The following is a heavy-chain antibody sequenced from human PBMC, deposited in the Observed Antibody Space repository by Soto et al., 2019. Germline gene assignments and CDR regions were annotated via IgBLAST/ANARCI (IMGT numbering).Heavy chain of an antibody. CDR1: GGSISSGGHY. Sequence: QVQLQESGPGLVKPSQTLSLMCTVSGGSISSGGHYWYWIRQPPGKGLECIGHIYDSGSTYYSPSLKSRVTMSVGTSKSQFSLKLSSVTAADTAVYYCARGNFDGSIDYWGQGTLVTVSS. D-gene: IGHD3-9*01. CDR2: IYDSGST. V-gene: IGHV4-31*03. J-gene: IGHJ4*02. CDR3: ARGNFDGSIDY.